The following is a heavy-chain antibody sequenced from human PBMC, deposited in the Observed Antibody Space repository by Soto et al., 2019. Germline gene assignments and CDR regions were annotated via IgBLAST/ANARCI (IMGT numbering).Heavy chain of an antibody. Sequence: PSETLSLTCTVSGGSISSGDYYWRCMRQPPGKGLEWIGYIYYSGSTYYNPSLKSRVTISVDTSKNQFSLKLSSVTAADTAVYYCARETNYDILTGYRPVGYWGQGTLVTVSS. J-gene: IGHJ4*02. CDR2: IYYSGST. CDR1: GGSISSGDYY. CDR3: ARETNYDILTGYRPVGY. D-gene: IGHD3-9*01. V-gene: IGHV4-30-4*01.